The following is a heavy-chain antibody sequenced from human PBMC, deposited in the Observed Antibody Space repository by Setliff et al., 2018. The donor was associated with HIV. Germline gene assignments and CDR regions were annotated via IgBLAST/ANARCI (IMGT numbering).Heavy chain of an antibody. CDR1: GGSIRSHY. D-gene: IGHD3-22*01. Sequence: KASETLSLTCTVSGGSIRSHYWSWIRQPPGKGLEWIGNIYYSGSTNYNPSLKSRVTISVDTSKNQFSLRLNSVTAADTAAYYCARRRSPPSGFYSKYYMDVWGKGTTVTVSS. J-gene: IGHJ6*03. V-gene: IGHV4-59*11. CDR3: ARRRSPPSGFYSKYYMDV. CDR2: IYYSGST.